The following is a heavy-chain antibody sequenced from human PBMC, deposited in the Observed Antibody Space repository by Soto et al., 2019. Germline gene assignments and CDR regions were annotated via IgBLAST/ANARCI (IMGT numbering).Heavy chain of an antibody. D-gene: IGHD4-17*01. Sequence: PSETLSLTCTVSGVSISSSIYYWGWIRQPPGKGLEWIGSVYYSGTTYYNPSLKSRLTISVDTSKNQFSLKLSSVTAADTAVYYCARQAGDYGPYYFDYWGQGTLVTVSS. V-gene: IGHV4-39*01. CDR2: VYYSGTT. J-gene: IGHJ4*02. CDR3: ARQAGDYGPYYFDY. CDR1: GVSISSSIYY.